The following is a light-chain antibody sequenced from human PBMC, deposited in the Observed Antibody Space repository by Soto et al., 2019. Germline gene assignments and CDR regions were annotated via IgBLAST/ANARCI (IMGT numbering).Light chain of an antibody. V-gene: IGLV2-14*03. CDR2: DVS. CDR1: RSDVGGYNY. CDR3: SSFTTVNTFVV. J-gene: IGLJ2*01. Sequence: QPASVSGFPGRSITISCTGSRSDVGGYNYVSWYQQHPAKAPKMIIYDVSSRPSGVSHRFSGAKSGNTASLTISGLQAEDEADYYCSSFTTVNTFVVFGGGTKLTVL.